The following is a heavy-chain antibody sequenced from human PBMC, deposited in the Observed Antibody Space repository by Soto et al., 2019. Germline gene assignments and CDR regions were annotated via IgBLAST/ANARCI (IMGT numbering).Heavy chain of an antibody. J-gene: IGHJ4*02. D-gene: IGHD3-3*01. CDR3: AREPTYYDFWSGYSAIDY. CDR1: GGSISSGGYY. Sequence: SETLSLTCTVSGGSISSGGYYWSWIRQHPGKGLEWIGYIYYSGSTYYNPSLKSRVTISVDTSKNQFSLKLSSVTAADTAVYYCAREPTYYDFWSGYSAIDYWGQGTLVTVSS. CDR2: IYYSGST. V-gene: IGHV4-31*03.